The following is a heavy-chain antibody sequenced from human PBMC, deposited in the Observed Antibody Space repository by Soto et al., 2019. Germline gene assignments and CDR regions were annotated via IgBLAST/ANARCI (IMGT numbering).Heavy chain of an antibody. CDR3: ARDWLSDYSYYGMDV. Sequence: GGSLRLSCAASGFTFSSYWMSWVRQAPGKGLEWVANIKQDGSEKYYVDSVKGRFTISRDNAKNSLYLQMNSLRAEDTAVYYCARDWLSDYSYYGMDVWGQGTTVTVSS. D-gene: IGHD3-22*01. V-gene: IGHV3-7*03. CDR2: IKQDGSEK. CDR1: GFTFSSYW. J-gene: IGHJ6*02.